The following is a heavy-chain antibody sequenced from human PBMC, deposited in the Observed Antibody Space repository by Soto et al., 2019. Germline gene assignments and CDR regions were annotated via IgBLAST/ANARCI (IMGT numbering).Heavy chain of an antibody. V-gene: IGHV4-59*08. CDR1: CDSISSYY. CDR2: IHSSGST. J-gene: IGHJ5*02. D-gene: IGHD4-17*01. Sequence: SESLSLTCTFSCDSISSYYWSLIRHPPGKGLEWIGYIHSSGSTKSNPSLKSRVTISVDTSKNQFSLKLSSVTAADTAVYYCARHSRSDGDYEFDTWGQGTLVTVSS. CDR3: ARHSRSDGDYEFDT.